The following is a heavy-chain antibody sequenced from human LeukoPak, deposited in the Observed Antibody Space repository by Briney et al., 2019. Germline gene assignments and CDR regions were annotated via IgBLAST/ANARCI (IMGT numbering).Heavy chain of an antibody. V-gene: IGHV4-59*01. J-gene: IGHJ5*02. CDR1: GGSISSYY. D-gene: IGHD3-10*01. CDR3: ATNYGSGSYYNLNWFDP. Sequence: SETLSLTCTVSGGSISSYYWSWIRQPPGKGLEWIGYIYYSGSTNYNPSLKSRVTISVDTSKNQFSLKLSSVTAADTAVYYCATNYGSGSYYNLNWFDPWGQGTLVTVSS. CDR2: IYYSGST.